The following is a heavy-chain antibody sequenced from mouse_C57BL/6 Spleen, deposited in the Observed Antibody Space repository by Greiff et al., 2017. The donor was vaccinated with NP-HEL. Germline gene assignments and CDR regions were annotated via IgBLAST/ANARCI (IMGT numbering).Heavy chain of an antibody. CDR2: FYPGSGSI. V-gene: IGHV1-62-2*01. CDR1: GYTFTEYT. CDR3: ARHEVGYYSNSHYFDY. Sequence: VQLQQSGAELVKPGASVKLSCKASGYTFTEYTIHWVKQRSGQGLEWIGWFYPGSGSIKYNEKFKDKATLTADKSSSTVYMELSRLTSEDSAVYFCARHEVGYYSNSHYFDYWGQGTTLTVSS. D-gene: IGHD2-5*01. J-gene: IGHJ2*01.